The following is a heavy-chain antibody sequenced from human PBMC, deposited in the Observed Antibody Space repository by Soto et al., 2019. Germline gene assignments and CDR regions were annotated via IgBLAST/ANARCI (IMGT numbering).Heavy chain of an antibody. Sequence: EVQLVESGGGLVKPGGSLRLSCAASGFTFSNAWMSWVRQAPGKGLEWVGRIKRNTDGGTTDYAAPVKGRFTISRDDSKNTLPLQMNSLKYEDTAVYFFTTGLSSGYYNFDYWGQGTLVTVSS. CDR3: TTGLSSGYYNFDY. CDR2: IKRNTDGGTT. CDR1: GFTFSNAW. D-gene: IGHD3-22*01. V-gene: IGHV3-15*01. J-gene: IGHJ4*02.